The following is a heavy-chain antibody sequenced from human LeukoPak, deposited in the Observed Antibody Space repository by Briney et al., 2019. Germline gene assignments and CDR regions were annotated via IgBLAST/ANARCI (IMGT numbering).Heavy chain of an antibody. Sequence: LRLSCAASGFTFSSYWMSWVRQPPGKGLEWIGYIYHSGSTYHNPSLKSRVTISVDRSKNQFSLKLSSVTAADTAVYYCARGQNYYDSSGYPMNWFDPWGQGTLVTVSS. V-gene: IGHV4-30-2*01. J-gene: IGHJ5*02. D-gene: IGHD3-22*01. CDR3: ARGQNYYDSSGYPMNWFDP. CDR2: IYHSGST. CDR1: GFTFSSYW.